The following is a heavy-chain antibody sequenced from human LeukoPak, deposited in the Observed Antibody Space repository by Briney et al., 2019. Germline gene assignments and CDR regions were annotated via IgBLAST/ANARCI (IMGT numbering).Heavy chain of an antibody. V-gene: IGHV4-59*01. CDR1: GGSISTYY. D-gene: IGHD1-26*01. Sequence: SETLSLTCTVSGGSISTYYWSCIRQPPGKGLGWIGYISYIGSTKYNPSLKSRVTISVDASKNQFSLKLSSVTAADTAVYYCARDSSGVDHDFDYWGQGTLVTVSS. CDR3: ARDSSGVDHDFDY. CDR2: ISYIGST. J-gene: IGHJ4*02.